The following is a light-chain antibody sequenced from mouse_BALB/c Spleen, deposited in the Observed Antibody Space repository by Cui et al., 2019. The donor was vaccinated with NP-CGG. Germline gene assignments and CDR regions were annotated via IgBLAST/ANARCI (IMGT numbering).Light chain of an antibody. CDR3: ALWYSTHWV. J-gene: IGLJ1*01. CDR1: TGAVTTSNY. CDR2: GTN. V-gene: IGLV1*01. Sequence: VVTRESALTTSPGETVTLTCRSSTGAVTTSNYANWVQEKPDHLFTGLIGGTNNRVPGVPARFSGSLIGDKAALTITGAQTEDEAIYFCALWYSTHWVFGGGTKLTVL.